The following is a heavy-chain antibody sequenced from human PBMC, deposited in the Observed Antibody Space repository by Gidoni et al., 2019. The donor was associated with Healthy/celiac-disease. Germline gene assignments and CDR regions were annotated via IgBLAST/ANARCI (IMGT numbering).Heavy chain of an antibody. Sequence: EVQLVESGGGLVTPGGSLRLSCAASGFTFSSYSMNWVRQAPGKGLEWVSSISSSSSYIYYADSVKGRFTISRDNAKNSLYLQMNSLRAEDTAVYYCARDNNRRDGYNEYDYWGQGTLVTVSS. D-gene: IGHD5-12*01. J-gene: IGHJ4*02. V-gene: IGHV3-21*01. CDR3: ARDNNRRDGYNEYDY. CDR2: ISSSSSYI. CDR1: GFTFSSYS.